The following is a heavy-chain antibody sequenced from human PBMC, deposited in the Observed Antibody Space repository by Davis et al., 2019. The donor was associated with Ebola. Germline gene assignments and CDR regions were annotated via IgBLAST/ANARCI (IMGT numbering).Heavy chain of an antibody. CDR1: GFTFSSSA. D-gene: IGHD3-3*01. CDR3: ASRRFGVVFVGCMDG. V-gene: IGHV3-23*01. Sequence: GESLKISCAASGFTFSSSAMSWVRQAPGKGLEWVVGISGSGDNTHYADSANGRFIISRDNSKNSSYLQMNRLRVEDTAIYYCASRRFGVVFVGCMDGWGQGTTVTVSS. J-gene: IGHJ6*02. CDR2: ISGSGDNT.